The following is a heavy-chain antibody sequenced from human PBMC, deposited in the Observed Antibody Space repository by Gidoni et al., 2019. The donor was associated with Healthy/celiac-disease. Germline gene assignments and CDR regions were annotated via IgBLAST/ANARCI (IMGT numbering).Heavy chain of an antibody. CDR2: IYYSGST. J-gene: IGHJ6*02. D-gene: IGHD3-22*01. V-gene: IGHV4-59*01. Sequence: QVQLQESGPGLVKPSETLSLTCTVSGGSISSYYWSWIRQPPGKGLEWIGYIYYSGSTNYNPSLKSRVTISVDTSKNQFSLKLSSVTAADTAVYYCARDMKSAFYDSSGWDYYYYGMDVWGQGTTVTVSS. CDR3: ARDMKSAFYDSSGWDYYYYGMDV. CDR1: GGSISSYY.